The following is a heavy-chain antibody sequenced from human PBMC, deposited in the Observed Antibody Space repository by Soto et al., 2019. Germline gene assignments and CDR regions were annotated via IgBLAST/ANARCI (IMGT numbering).Heavy chain of an antibody. CDR3: ARDLGRNGGWQHFYYGMGV. Sequence: PGGSLSLSCAASGFTFSSYAMHWVRQAPGKGPEWVAVISYDGSNKYCADSVRGRVSVSRDNSKNTQYLQMNSLRAEDTAVYYCARDLGRNGGWQHFYYGMGVRGQGTTGTGSS. CDR1: GFTFSSYA. D-gene: IGHD6-19*01. J-gene: IGHJ6*02. CDR2: ISYDGSNK. V-gene: IGHV3-30-3*01.